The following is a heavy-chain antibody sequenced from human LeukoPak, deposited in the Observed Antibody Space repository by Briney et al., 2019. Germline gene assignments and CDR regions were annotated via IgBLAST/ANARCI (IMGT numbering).Heavy chain of an antibody. D-gene: IGHD6-19*01. Sequence: PSDTLSLTCIVSGDSISDFYWAWFRQSPGEALEWIGYISYTGSTNYNPSLRSRVAISVDTSKSEVSLKVIYATAADTAVYFCARRPDGSSYFDPWGQGTLVTVSS. V-gene: IGHV4-59*08. CDR3: ARRPDGSSYFDP. CDR1: GDSISDFY. CDR2: ISYTGST. J-gene: IGHJ5*02.